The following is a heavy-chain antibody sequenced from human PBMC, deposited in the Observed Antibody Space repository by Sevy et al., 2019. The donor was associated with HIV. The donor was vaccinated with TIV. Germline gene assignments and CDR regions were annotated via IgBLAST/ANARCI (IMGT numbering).Heavy chain of an antibody. Sequence: GGSLRLSCAASGFTFSSYAMSWVRQAPGKGLEWVSAISGSGGSTYYADSVKGRFTISRDNSKNTLYLQMNSLRAEDTAVYYCATGSVPLDYYFDYWGQGTLVTVSS. D-gene: IGHD3-3*01. J-gene: IGHJ4*02. CDR3: ATGSVPLDYYFDY. CDR1: GFTFSSYA. CDR2: ISGSGGST. V-gene: IGHV3-23*01.